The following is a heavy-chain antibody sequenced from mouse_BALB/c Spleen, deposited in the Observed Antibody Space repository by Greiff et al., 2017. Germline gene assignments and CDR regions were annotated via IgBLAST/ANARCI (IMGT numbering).Heavy chain of an antibody. CDR1: GFDFSRYW. Sequence: EVQLQESGGGLVQPGGSLKLSCAASGFDFSRYWMSWVRQAPGKGLEWIGEINPDSSTINYTPSLKDKFIISRDNAKNTLYLQMSKVRSEDTALYYCARQGGNYVAWFAYWGQGTLVTVSA. D-gene: IGHD2-1*01. V-gene: IGHV4-1*02. CDR2: INPDSSTI. CDR3: ARQGGNYVAWFAY. J-gene: IGHJ3*01.